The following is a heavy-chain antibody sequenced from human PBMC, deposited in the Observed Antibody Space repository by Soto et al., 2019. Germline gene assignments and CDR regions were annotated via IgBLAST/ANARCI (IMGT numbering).Heavy chain of an antibody. V-gene: IGHV4-34*01. CDR1: GGSFSGYY. Sequence: SETLSLTCAVYGGSFSGYYWSWIRQPPGKGLEWIGEINHSGSTNYNPSLKSRVTISVDTSKNQFSLKLSSVTAADTAVYYCAKDLAWRRVVVVPAANAFDYWGQGTLVTVSS. CDR2: INHSGST. D-gene: IGHD2-2*01. CDR3: AKDLAWRRVVVVPAANAFDY. J-gene: IGHJ4*02.